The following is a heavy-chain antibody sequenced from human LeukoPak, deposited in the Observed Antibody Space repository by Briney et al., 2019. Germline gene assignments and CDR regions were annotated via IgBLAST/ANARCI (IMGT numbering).Heavy chain of an antibody. CDR2: IYPGDSDT. J-gene: IGHJ4*02. V-gene: IGHV5-51*01. D-gene: IGHD6-13*01. CDR3: ARQSSSWSGGIDY. Sequence: GESLKISCKGSGYSFTSYWIGWVRQMPGKGLEWIGIIYPGDSDTRYSPSFQGQVTISADRSISTAYLQWSSLKASDTAMYYCARQSSSWSGGIDYWGQGTLVTVSS. CDR1: GYSFTSYW.